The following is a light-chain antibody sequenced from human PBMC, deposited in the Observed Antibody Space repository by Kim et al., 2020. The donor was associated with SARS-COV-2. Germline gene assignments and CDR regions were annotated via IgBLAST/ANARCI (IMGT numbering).Light chain of an antibody. CDR2: DAS. CDR1: QSVSSY. J-gene: IGKJ4*02. V-gene: IGKV3-11*01. CDR3: QQRSNWPLT. Sequence: EIVLTQSPATLSLSPGERATLSCRASQSVSSYLAWYQQKPGQAPRLLIYDASNRATGIPARFSGSGSGTDFTLTISSLEPEDFAVYYGQQRSNWPLTFGGGTKVDIK.